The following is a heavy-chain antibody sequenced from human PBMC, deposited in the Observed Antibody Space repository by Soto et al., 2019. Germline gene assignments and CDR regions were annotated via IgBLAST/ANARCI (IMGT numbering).Heavy chain of an antibody. V-gene: IGHV4-59*08. CDR3: ARHDIYDYGDSRYFQH. J-gene: IGHJ1*01. Sequence: SETLSLTCTVSGGSISSYYWSWIRQPPGKGLEWIGYIYYSGSTNYNPSLKSRVTISVDTSKNQFSLKLSSVTAADTAVYYCARHDIYDYGDSRYFQHSGQGTLVTVSP. CDR2: IYYSGST. D-gene: IGHD4-17*01. CDR1: GGSISSYY.